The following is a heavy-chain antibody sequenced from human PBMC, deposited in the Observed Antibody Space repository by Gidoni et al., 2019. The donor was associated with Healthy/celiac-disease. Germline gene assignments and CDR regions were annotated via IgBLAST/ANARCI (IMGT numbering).Heavy chain of an antibody. CDR1: GFTFSSYS. D-gene: IGHD3-10*01. CDR2: ISSSSSTI. CDR3: ARDCNGITMVQGAPLHYYYGMDV. Sequence: EVQLVESGGGLVQPGGSLRLSCAASGFTFSSYSMNWVRQAPGKGLEWVSYISSSSSTIYYADSVKGRFTISRDNAKNSLYLQMNSLRDEDTAVYYCARDCNGITMVQGAPLHYYYGMDVWGQGTTVTVSS. V-gene: IGHV3-48*02. J-gene: IGHJ6*02.